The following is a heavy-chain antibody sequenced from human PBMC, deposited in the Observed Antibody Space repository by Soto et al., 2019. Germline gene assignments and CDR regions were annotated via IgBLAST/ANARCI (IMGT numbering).Heavy chain of an antibody. CDR1: GGSFSSYA. CDR2: FDPEDGET. J-gene: IGHJ4*02. Sequence: GASVKVSCKASGGSFSSYAFSWVRRAPGKGLEWMGGFDPEDGETIYAQKFQGRVTMTEDTSTDTAYMELSSLRSEDTAVYYCATYITYYYDSSGHQFDYWGQGTLVTVSS. CDR3: ATYITYYYDSSGHQFDY. D-gene: IGHD3-22*01. V-gene: IGHV1-24*01.